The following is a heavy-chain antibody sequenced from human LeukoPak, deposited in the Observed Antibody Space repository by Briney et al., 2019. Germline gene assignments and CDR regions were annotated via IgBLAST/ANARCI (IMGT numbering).Heavy chain of an antibody. Sequence: GASVKVSCKAPGYTFTGYYMHWVRQAPGQGLEGMGWINPNSVGTNYAQKFQGRVTMTRDTSISTAYMELRRLRSDDTAVYYCARERSTTASSGLDHWGQGTLVIVSS. CDR1: GYTFTGYY. V-gene: IGHV1-2*02. J-gene: IGHJ4*02. CDR3: ARERSTTASSGLDH. D-gene: IGHD6-13*01. CDR2: INPNSVGT.